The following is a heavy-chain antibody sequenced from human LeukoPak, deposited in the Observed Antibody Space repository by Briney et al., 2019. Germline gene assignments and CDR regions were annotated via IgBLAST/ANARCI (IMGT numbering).Heavy chain of an antibody. J-gene: IGHJ4*02. CDR1: GYSLTELS. D-gene: IGHD3-22*01. CDR3: TTGGTGYYYVINY. Sequence: ASMKVSCKVSGYSLTELSIYWVRQAPGKGLEWVGGFDPEEGETIYAQKFQGRLTMTEDTSTDTAYMELSSLRSEGTAVYYCTTGGTGYYYVINYWGQGTLVTVSS. CDR2: FDPEEGET. V-gene: IGHV1-24*01.